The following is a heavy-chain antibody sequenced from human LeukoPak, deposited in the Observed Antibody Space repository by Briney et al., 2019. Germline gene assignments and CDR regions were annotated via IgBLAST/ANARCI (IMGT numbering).Heavy chain of an antibody. Sequence: PGGSLRLSCAASGFTFSSYSMNWVRQAPGKGLEWVSSISSSSSYIYYADSVKGRFTISRDNAKNSLYLQMNSLRAGDTAVYYCARDSVVGAQYYFDYWGQGTLVTVSS. CDR2: ISSSSSYI. J-gene: IGHJ4*02. CDR3: ARDSVVGAQYYFDY. D-gene: IGHD1-26*01. V-gene: IGHV3-21*01. CDR1: GFTFSSYS.